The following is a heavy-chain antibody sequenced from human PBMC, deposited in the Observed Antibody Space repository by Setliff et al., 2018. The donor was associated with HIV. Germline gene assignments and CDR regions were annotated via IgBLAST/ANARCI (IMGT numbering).Heavy chain of an antibody. Sequence: SETLSLTCTVSGGSISSSGYSWGWIRQPPGKGLEWIGYIYTTGSTNYNPSLTSRVTISVDTSKNKFSLKMRSVTAADTAVYYCARVPPEYSSSSQAFDIWGQGTKVTVSS. D-gene: IGHD6-6*01. CDR1: GGSISSSGYS. CDR2: IYTTGST. V-gene: IGHV4-61*08. J-gene: IGHJ3*02. CDR3: ARVPPEYSSSSQAFDI.